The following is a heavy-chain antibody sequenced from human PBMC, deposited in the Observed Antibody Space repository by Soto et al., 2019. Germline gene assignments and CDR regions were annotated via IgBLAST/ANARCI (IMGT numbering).Heavy chain of an antibody. CDR2: INAGNDNT. J-gene: IGHJ6*02. Sequence: ASVKVSCKASGYTFSTYVMHWVRQAPGQRLEWMGWINAGNDNTKFSQKFQGRATITRDTSASTVYMEVSSLSSEDTAVYYCGRAHRDLQQLVHYYYSMDVWGQGTTVTVSS. CDR1: GYTFSTYV. D-gene: IGHD6-13*01. CDR3: GRAHRDLQQLVHYYYSMDV. V-gene: IGHV1-3*01.